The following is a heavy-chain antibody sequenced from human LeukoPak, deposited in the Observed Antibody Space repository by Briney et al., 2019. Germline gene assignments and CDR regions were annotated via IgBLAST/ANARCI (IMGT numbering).Heavy chain of an antibody. D-gene: IGHD2/OR15-2a*01. Sequence: PSETLSLTCTVSGGSISSCYWSWIRQPPGKGLEWIGEINHSGSTNYNPSLKSRVTISVDTSKNQFSLKLSSVTAADTAVYYCARRSGDDYFRADYWGQGTLVTVSS. V-gene: IGHV4-34*01. J-gene: IGHJ4*02. CDR3: ARRSGDDYFRADY. CDR2: INHSGST. CDR1: GGSISSCY.